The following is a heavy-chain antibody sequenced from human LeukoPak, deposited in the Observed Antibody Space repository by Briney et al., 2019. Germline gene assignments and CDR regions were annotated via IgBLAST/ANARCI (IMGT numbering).Heavy chain of an antibody. CDR1: GFTFGSYL. V-gene: IGHV3-7*01. D-gene: IGHD2-15*01. CDR3: ARDKVVGATLLDY. Sequence: GGSLRLSCGASGFTFGSYLMSWVRQAPGKGLEWVANIKQDGSEEYYVDSVKGRFTISRDNAKNSLHLQMNSLRAEDTAVYYCARDKVVGATLLDYWGQGTLVTVSS. CDR2: IKQDGSEE. J-gene: IGHJ4*02.